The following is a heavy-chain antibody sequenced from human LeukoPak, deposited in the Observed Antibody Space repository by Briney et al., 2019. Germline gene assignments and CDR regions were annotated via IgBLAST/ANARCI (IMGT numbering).Heavy chain of an antibody. Sequence: GGSLRLSCAASGFTVSNNYMSWVRQAPGKGLEWVSVFYSDDSTYYADSVKGRFTISRDHSQNTLYLQMNSLRSDDTAVYYCASFPNYGSGSYWGDYYFDYWGQGTLVTVSS. CDR2: FYSDDST. D-gene: IGHD3-10*01. J-gene: IGHJ4*02. CDR1: GFTVSNNY. V-gene: IGHV3-53*05. CDR3: ASFPNYGSGSYWGDYYFDY.